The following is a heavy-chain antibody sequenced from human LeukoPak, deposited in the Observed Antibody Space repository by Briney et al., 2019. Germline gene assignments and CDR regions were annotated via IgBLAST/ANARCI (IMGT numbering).Heavy chain of an antibody. CDR1: GYAFTDYA. J-gene: IGHJ4*02. CDR3: ARETGYIDY. Sequence: GASVKVSRKASGYAFTDYAMNWVRQAPGQGLEWMGWINTNTGNPTYAQGFTGRFVFSLDTSVTTAYLQINSLKAEDTAVYYCARETGYIDYWGQGTLVTVSS. D-gene: IGHD3-9*01. CDR2: INTNTGNP. V-gene: IGHV7-4-1*02.